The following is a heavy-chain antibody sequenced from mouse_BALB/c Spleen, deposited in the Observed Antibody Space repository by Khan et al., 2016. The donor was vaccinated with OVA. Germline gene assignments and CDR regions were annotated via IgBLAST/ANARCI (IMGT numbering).Heavy chain of an antibody. V-gene: IGHV3-2*02. CDR2: ISYSGST. CDR1: GYSITSDYA. CDR3: ARRGDGYYGAMDY. Sequence: LKESGPGLVKPSQSLSLTCTVTGYSITSDYAWNWIRQFPGNKLEWMGYISYSGSTSYNPSLKSRISITRDTSKNQFFLQLNSGTTEDTATYYCARRGDGYYGAMDYWGQGTSVTVSS. D-gene: IGHD2-3*01. J-gene: IGHJ4*01.